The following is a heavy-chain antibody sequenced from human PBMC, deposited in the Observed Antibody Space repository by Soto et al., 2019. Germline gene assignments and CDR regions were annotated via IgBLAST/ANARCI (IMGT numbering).Heavy chain of an antibody. D-gene: IGHD7-27*01. J-gene: IGHJ2*01. CDR1: GFTFSNSD. V-gene: IGHV3-13*01. CDR2: IGTVGDA. Sequence: EVNLVESGGGLVQPGGSLRLSCAASGFTFSNSDMHWARQSAGKGLEWLSGIGTVGDAYYPPSVRGRFTISRENAKNSLYLQMHGLRAEDTAVYFCARGTGAQLMYFDLWGRGTLVTVSS. CDR3: ARGTGAQLMYFDL.